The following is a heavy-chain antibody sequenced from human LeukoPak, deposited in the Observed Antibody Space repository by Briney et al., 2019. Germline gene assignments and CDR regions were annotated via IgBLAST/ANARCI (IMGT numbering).Heavy chain of an antibody. CDR1: GGSISSGGYS. V-gene: IGHV4-30-2*01. Sequence: SQTLSLTCAVSGGSISSGGYSWSWIRQPPGKGLEWIGYIYHSGSTYYNPSLKSRVTISVDRSKNQFSLKLSSVTAADTAVYYCASTYYYDSSGPRTDYWGQGTLVTVSS. CDR2: IYHSGST. J-gene: IGHJ4*02. D-gene: IGHD3-22*01. CDR3: ASTYYYDSSGPRTDY.